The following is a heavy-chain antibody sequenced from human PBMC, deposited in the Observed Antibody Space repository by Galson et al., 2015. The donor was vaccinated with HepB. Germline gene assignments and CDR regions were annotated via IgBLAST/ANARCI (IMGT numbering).Heavy chain of an antibody. CDR2: VSYDGSKE. CDR1: GFTFSTYG. CDR3: AKGSGFDN. Sequence: SLRLSCAASGFTFSTYGMQWVRQAPDKGLEWVAVVSYDGSKEYYADSVKGRFTISRDSSKNTLYLQMKNLRTEDTAVYYCAKGSGFDNWGQGTLVTVST. V-gene: IGHV3-30*18. D-gene: IGHD6-25*01. J-gene: IGHJ4*02.